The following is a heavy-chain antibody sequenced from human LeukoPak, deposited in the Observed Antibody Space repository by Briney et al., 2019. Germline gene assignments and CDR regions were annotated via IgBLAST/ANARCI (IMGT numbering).Heavy chain of an antibody. V-gene: IGHV1-69*13. D-gene: IGHD2-15*01. CDR2: IIPIFGSP. Sequence: ASVKVSCKATGGTFSSNAISWVRQAPGQGLEWMGGIIPIFGSPNYVQKFQGRVTITADESTSTVYMELSSLRSEDTAVYYCARDSPYCSGGSCFNWGQGTLVTVSS. CDR3: ARDSPYCSGGSCFN. CDR1: GGTFSSNA. J-gene: IGHJ4*02.